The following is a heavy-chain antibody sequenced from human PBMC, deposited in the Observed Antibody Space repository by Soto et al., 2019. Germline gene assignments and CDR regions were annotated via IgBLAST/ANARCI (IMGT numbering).Heavy chain of an antibody. CDR2: ISWNSGSI. CDR3: AKDPYYDILTGYPDY. V-gene: IGHV3-9*01. CDR1: GFTFDDYA. Sequence: EVQLVESGGGLVQPGRSLRLSCAASGFTFDDYAMHWVRQAPGKGLEWVSGISWNSGSIGYADSVKGRFTISRDNAKNSLYLQMNSLRAEDTALYYCAKDPYYDILTGYPDYWGQGTLVTVCS. J-gene: IGHJ4*02. D-gene: IGHD3-9*01.